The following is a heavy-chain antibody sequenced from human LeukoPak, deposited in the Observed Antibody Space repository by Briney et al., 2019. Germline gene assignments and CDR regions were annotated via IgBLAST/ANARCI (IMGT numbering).Heavy chain of an antibody. CDR3: ARQTGSGLFILP. D-gene: IGHD3/OR15-3a*01. V-gene: IGHV4-39*01. CDR1: GVSISSSYSY. CDR2: IYYTGNT. Sequence: SETLSLTCTVSGVSISSSYSYWGWIRQPPGMGLEWIGSIYYTGNTYYNVSLKSQVSISIDTSKNQFSLKLTSVTAADTAVYYCARQTGSGLFILPGGQGTLVTVSS. J-gene: IGHJ4*02.